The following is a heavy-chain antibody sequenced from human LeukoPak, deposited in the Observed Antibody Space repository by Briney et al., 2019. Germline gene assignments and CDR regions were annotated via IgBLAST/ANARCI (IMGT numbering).Heavy chain of an antibody. Sequence: SETLSLTCTVSGGSVSSGSYYWSWIRQPPGKGLEWIGYIYYSGSTNYNPSLKSRVTISVDTSKNQFSLKLSSVTAADTAEYYCARADYSNYGDAFDIWGQGTMVTVSS. D-gene: IGHD4-11*01. CDR1: GGSVSSGSYY. CDR3: ARADYSNYGDAFDI. V-gene: IGHV4-61*01. CDR2: IYYSGST. J-gene: IGHJ3*02.